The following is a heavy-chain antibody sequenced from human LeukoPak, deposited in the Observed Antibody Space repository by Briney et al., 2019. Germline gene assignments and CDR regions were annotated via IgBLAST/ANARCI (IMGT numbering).Heavy chain of an antibody. Sequence: GGSLRLSCAASGFTFSSYSMNRVRQAPGKGLEWVSSISSSSSYIYYADSVKGRFTISRDNAKNSLYLQMNSLRAEDTAVYYCAGGLWYASGSDYWGQGTLVTVSS. J-gene: IGHJ4*02. D-gene: IGHD3-10*01. CDR2: ISSSSSYI. V-gene: IGHV3-21*01. CDR3: AGGLWYASGSDY. CDR1: GFTFSSYS.